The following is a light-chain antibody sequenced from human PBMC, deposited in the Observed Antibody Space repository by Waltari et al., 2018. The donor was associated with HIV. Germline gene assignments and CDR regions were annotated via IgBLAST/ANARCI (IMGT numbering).Light chain of an antibody. CDR1: IGDVGGYDY. CDR3: QTYDSSLSGSVV. CDR2: EVS. Sequence: QSALTQPPSASGSPGQSLTISCTGTIGDVGGYDYVSWYQQHPGKAPKLLIYEVSQRPSGVPDRFSGSKSGTSASLAITGLQAEDEADYYCQTYDSSLSGSVVFGGGTKLTVL. V-gene: IGLV2-8*01. J-gene: IGLJ2*01.